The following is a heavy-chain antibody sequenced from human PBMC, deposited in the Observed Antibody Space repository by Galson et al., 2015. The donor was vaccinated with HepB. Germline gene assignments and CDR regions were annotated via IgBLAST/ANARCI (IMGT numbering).Heavy chain of an antibody. D-gene: IGHD3-10*01. CDR1: GFTFSDYY. Sequence: SLRLSCAASGFTFSDYYMSWIRQAPGKGLEWVSYISSSSSYTNYADSVKGRFTISRDNAKNSLYLQMNSLRAEDTAVYYCARTSIGRVWFGESGGYFDYWGQGTLVTVSS. CDR3: ARTSIGRVWFGESGGYFDY. CDR2: ISSSSSYT. V-gene: IGHV3-11*06. J-gene: IGHJ4*02.